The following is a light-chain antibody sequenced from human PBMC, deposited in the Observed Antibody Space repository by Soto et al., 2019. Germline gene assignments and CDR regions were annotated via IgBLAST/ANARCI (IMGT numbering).Light chain of an antibody. V-gene: IGKV3-20*01. CDR2: GAS. Sequence: EIVFTQSPGTLSLSPGERATLSCRASQSVSSSYLAWYQQKPGQAPRLLIYGASSRANGIPDRFSGSGSGTDFTLTISRLEPEDFAVYYCQQYGSSPPITFGQGTRLEIK. CDR3: QQYGSSPPIT. J-gene: IGKJ5*01. CDR1: QSVSSSY.